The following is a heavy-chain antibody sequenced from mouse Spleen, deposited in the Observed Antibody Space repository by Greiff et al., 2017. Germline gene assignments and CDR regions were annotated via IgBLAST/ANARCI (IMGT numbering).Heavy chain of an antibody. D-gene: IGHD4-1*02. Sequence: EVQLQESGPELVKPGASVKMSCKASGYTFTDYNMHWVKQSHGKSLEWIGYINPNNGGTSYNQKFKGKATLTVNKSSSTAYMELRSLTSEDSAVYYCARGLNWDGAMDYWGQGTSVTVSS. V-gene: IGHV1-22*01. J-gene: IGHJ4*01. CDR1: GYTFTDYN. CDR2: INPNNGGT. CDR3: ARGLNWDGAMDY.